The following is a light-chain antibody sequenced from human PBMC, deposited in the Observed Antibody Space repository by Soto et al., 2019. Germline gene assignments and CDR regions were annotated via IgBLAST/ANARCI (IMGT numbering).Light chain of an antibody. J-gene: IGKJ1*01. CDR2: GAS. Sequence: VMTQAPATLSVSPGERASLSCRASQTINNNVAWYQLKDGQVPRLLIYGASTRAADVPARLSVGQSGTEFTLTISSLQSEDVAEYHCQPYNNWPQTFGQGTKVEIK. V-gene: IGKV3-15*01. CDR3: QPYNNWPQT. CDR1: QTINNN.